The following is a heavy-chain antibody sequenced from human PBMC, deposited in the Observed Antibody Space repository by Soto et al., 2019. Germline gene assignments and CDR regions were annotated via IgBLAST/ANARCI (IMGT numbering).Heavy chain of an antibody. CDR1: GYSFTSYW. Sequence: PGESLKISCKGSGYSFTSYWISWVRQMPGKGLEWMGRIDPSDSYTNYSPSFLGHVTISADKSISTAYLQWSSLKASDTAMYYCARHTAMVVYYYGMDVWGQGTTVTVSS. CDR3: ARHTAMVVYYYGMDV. V-gene: IGHV5-10-1*01. D-gene: IGHD5-18*01. CDR2: IDPSDSYT. J-gene: IGHJ6*02.